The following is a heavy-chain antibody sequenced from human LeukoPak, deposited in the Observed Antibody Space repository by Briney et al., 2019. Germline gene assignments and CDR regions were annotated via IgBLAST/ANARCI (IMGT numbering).Heavy chain of an antibody. CDR2: IHHSGTT. CDR3: GSAVLVGYTPEDYFFDY. Sequence: PSGTLSLTCTVSGGSISSSTWWSWVRQPPGKGLECIGEIHHSGTTNYKPSLKRRVTISRDKSKNRFSRKVQPVTSADTAVFHCGSAVLVGYTPEDYFFDYWGQGNLVTVSS. J-gene: IGHJ4*02. V-gene: IGHV4-4*02. D-gene: IGHD5-24*01. CDR1: GGSISSSTW.